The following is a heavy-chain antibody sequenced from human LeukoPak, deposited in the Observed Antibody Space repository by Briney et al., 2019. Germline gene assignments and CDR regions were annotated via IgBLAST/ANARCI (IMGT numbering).Heavy chain of an antibody. D-gene: IGHD2-2*01. CDR2: IYYSGST. J-gene: IGHJ3*02. V-gene: IGHV4-39*01. CDR3: ASLHPDYCSSTSCYAFDI. CDR1: GGSISSSSYY. Sequence: SETLSLTCTVSGGSISSSSYYWGWIRQPPGKGLEWIGSIYYSGSTYYNPSLKSRVTISVDTSKNQFSLKLSSVTAADTAVYYWASLHPDYCSSTSCYAFDIWGQGTMVTVSS.